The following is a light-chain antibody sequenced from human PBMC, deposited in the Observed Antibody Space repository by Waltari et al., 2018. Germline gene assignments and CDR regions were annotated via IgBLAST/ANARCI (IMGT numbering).Light chain of an antibody. CDR3: GTWDSSLSARV. CDR1: SSNIGAFS. V-gene: IGLV1-51*01. CDR2: DNN. Sequence: QSVLRQPPSVSGDPGQRVSISCTGSSSNIGAFSLYWYQQFPGAAPKLLIYDNNKRPSEISDRFSGSKSGTSASLTITGLQPGDEADYWCGTWDSSLSARVFGGGTRLTVL. J-gene: IGLJ2*01.